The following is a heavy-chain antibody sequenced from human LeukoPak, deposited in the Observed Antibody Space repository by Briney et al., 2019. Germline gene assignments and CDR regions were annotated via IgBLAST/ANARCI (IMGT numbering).Heavy chain of an antibody. D-gene: IGHD2-15*01. CDR1: GFTFSSYA. CDR2: ISYDGSNK. V-gene: IGHV3-30*04. Sequence: GGSLRLSCAASGFTFSSYAMHWVRQAPGKGLDGVAVISYDGSNKYYADSVKGRFTISRDNSKNTLYLQMNSLRAEDTAVYYCARGAVGYCSGGSCPPFDYWGQGTLVTVSS. J-gene: IGHJ4*02. CDR3: ARGAVGYCSGGSCPPFDY.